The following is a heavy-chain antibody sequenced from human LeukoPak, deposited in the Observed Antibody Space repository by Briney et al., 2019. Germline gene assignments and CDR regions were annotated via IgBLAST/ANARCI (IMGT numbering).Heavy chain of an antibody. CDR2: IYSGGNT. CDR3: VWELMGFDY. D-gene: IGHD3-16*01. Sequence: GGSLRLSCAASGFTVSSNYMSWVRQAPGKGLEWVSVIYSGGNTYYADSVKGRFTISRDNSKNTVYLQMNSLRAEDTAVYYCVWELMGFDYWGQGTLVTVSS. J-gene: IGHJ4*02. CDR1: GFTVSSNY. V-gene: IGHV3-66*01.